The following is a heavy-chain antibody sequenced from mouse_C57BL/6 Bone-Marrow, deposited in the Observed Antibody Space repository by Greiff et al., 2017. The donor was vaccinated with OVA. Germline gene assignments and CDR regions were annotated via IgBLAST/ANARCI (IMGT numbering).Heavy chain of an antibody. V-gene: IGHV5-12*01. CDR3: ARRLGRAWFAY. J-gene: IGHJ3*01. Sequence: EVNVVESGGGLVQPGGSLKLSCAASGFTFSDYYMYWVRQTPEKRLEWVAYISNGGGSTYYPDTVKGRFTISRDNAKNTLYLQMSRLKSEDTAMYYCARRLGRAWFAYWGKGTLVTVSA. CDR1: GFTFSDYY. CDR2: ISNGGGST. D-gene: IGHD4-1*01.